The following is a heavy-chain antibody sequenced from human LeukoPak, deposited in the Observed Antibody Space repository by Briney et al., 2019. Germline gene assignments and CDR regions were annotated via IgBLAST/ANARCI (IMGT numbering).Heavy chain of an antibody. CDR2: INPNSGGT. V-gene: IGHV1-2*02. CDR3: ARHRSVRVGTTPSEYYYVDV. D-gene: IGHD1-26*01. Sequence: ASVKVSCKASGYTFTGYYMHWVRQAPGQGLEWMGWINPNSGGTNYAQKFQGRVTMTRDTSISTAYLQWSSLKASDTAMYYCARHRSVRVGTTPSEYYYVDVWGKGTTVTVSS. CDR1: GYTFTGYY. J-gene: IGHJ6*03.